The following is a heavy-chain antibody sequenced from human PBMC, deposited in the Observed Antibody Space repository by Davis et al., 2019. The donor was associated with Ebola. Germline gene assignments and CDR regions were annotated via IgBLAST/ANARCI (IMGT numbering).Heavy chain of an antibody. CDR1: GFTFSSYW. D-gene: IGHD1-7*01. CDR3: ARWLELHNYYYGMDV. J-gene: IGHJ6*02. Sequence: GESLKISCAASGFTFSSYWMSWVRQAPGKGLEWVANIKQDGSEKYYVDSVKGRFTISRDNAKNSLYLQMNSLRAEDTAVYYCARWLELHNYYYGMDVWGQGTTVTVSS. CDR2: IKQDGSEK. V-gene: IGHV3-7*01.